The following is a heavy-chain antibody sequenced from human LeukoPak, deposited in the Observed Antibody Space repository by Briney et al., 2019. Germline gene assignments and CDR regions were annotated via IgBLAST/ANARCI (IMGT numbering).Heavy chain of an antibody. CDR2: ISGSGDST. J-gene: IGHJ5*02. CDR3: AKDPQQLEAPYNWFDP. V-gene: IGHV3-23*01. CDR1: GFTFSSYA. Sequence: PGGSLRLSCAASGFTFSSYAMSWVRQAPGKGLEWVSSISGSGDSTYYADSVKGRFTISRDNSKNTLYLQMNSLRAEDTALYYCAKDPQQLEAPYNWFDPWGQGTLVTVPS. D-gene: IGHD1-1*01.